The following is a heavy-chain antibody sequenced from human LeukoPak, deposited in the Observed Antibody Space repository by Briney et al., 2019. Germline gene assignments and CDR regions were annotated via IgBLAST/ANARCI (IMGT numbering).Heavy chain of an antibody. CDR3: ARARGSGSFDY. J-gene: IGHJ4*02. D-gene: IGHD3-10*01. CDR2: IGTAGDT. V-gene: IGHV3-13*01. Sequence: GGSLRLSCAASGFTFSSYAMHWVRQATGKGLEWVSAIGTAGDTYYPGSVKGRFTISRENAKNSLYLQMNSLRAGDTAVYYCARARGSGSFDYWGQGTLVTVSS. CDR1: GFTFSSYA.